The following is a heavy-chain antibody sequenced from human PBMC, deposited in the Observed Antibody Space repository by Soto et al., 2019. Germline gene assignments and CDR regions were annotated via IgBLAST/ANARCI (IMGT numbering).Heavy chain of an antibody. J-gene: IGHJ4*02. CDR3: ARVGRGAAAGFDS. CDR2: IYYSGST. CDR1: GGSISSYY. V-gene: IGHV4-59*01. D-gene: IGHD6-13*01. Sequence: SETLSLTCTVSGGSISSYYWSWIRQPPGKGLEWIGYIYYSGSTNYNPSLKSRVTISVDASKNQFSLKLTSVTAADTAVFYCARVGRGAAAGFDSWGQGTLVTVSS.